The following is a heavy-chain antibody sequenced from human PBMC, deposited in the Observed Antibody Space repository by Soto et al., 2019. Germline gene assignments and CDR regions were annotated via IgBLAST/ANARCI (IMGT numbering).Heavy chain of an antibody. J-gene: IGHJ4*02. D-gene: IGHD3-22*01. CDR2: INSNGGIT. CDR1: GFTFSSYA. Sequence: EVQLLESGEGLVQPGGSLRLSCAASGFTFSSYAMHWVRQAPGKGLEYVSAINSNGGITYYADSVKGRFTIYRDNSKNTLYLHIGSLRAEDMAVYYWARSSRGYHFDYWGQGPLVTVSS. V-gene: IGHV3-64*02. CDR3: ARSSRGYHFDY.